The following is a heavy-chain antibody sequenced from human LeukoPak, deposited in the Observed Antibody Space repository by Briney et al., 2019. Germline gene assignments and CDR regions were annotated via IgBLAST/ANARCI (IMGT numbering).Heavy chain of an antibody. CDR1: GFTFSSCS. J-gene: IGHJ4*02. Sequence: PGGSLRLSCVVSGFTFSSCSMNWVRQAPGKGLEWVSYISSSSTTRYYADSVKGRFTISRDSAKNSLYLQMNSLRDEDSAVYYCARDPHIAAAGTIFDYWGQGTLVTVSS. CDR2: ISSSSTTR. CDR3: ARDPHIAAAGTIFDY. D-gene: IGHD6-13*01. V-gene: IGHV3-48*02.